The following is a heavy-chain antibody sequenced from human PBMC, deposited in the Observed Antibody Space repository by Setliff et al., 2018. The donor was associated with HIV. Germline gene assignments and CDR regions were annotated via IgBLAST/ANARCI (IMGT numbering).Heavy chain of an antibody. CDR3: ARGPLDSSGYRSDAFDV. CDR1: VGSFSGYY. D-gene: IGHD3-22*01. CDR2: ISHSGRT. Sequence: SETLSLTCAVCVGSFSGYYWSWIRQPPGKGLEWIGEISHSGRTNYNPSLKSRVTISVDTSKNQFSLKLSSVTAADTAVYYCARGPLDSSGYRSDAFDVWGQGTMVTVS. J-gene: IGHJ3*01. V-gene: IGHV4-34*01.